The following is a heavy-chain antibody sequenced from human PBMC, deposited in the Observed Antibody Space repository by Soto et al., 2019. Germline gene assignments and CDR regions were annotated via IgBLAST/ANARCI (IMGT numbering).Heavy chain of an antibody. V-gene: IGHV4-34*01. CDR2: INHSGST. J-gene: IGHJ4*02. D-gene: IGHD1-26*01. Sequence: VQLQQWGAGLLKPSETLSLTCAVYGGSFSGYYWSWIRQPPGKGLEWIGEINHSGSTNYNPSLKSRVTISVDTSKNQFSLKLSSVTAADTAVYYCARPSGSYNFDYWGQGTLVTVSS. CDR3: ARPSGSYNFDY. CDR1: GGSFSGYY.